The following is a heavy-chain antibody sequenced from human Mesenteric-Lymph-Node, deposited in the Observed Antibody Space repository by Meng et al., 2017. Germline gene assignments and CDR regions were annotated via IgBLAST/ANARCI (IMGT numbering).Heavy chain of an antibody. CDR2: MYDSGST. CDR3: ARDRPLTGTFDY. J-gene: IGHJ4*02. CDR1: GVSIGSYY. D-gene: IGHD7-27*01. V-gene: IGHV4-59*01. Sequence: GSLRLSCTVSGVSIGSYYWSWIRQPPGEGLEWIGYMYDSGSTVYNPSLKSRVTISVDTSKNQFSLKLNSVTAADTAVYYCARDRPLTGTFDYWGQGTLVTVSS.